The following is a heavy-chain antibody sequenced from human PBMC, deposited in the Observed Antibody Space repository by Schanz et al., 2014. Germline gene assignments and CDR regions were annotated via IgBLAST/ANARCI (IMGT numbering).Heavy chain of an antibody. CDR2: IYSSGST. D-gene: IGHD4-17*01. Sequence: QVQLQESGPRLVKPSQTLSLTCTVSGGSISSGAYSWSWIRQPPGKRPEWIGYIYSSGSTYYNPPLKSRFPVSKDTSKNQFPLKVSSVTAADTAVYYCARDRGMTTSDYYYGMDVWGQGTTVTVSS. CDR1: GGSISSGAYS. V-gene: IGHV4-30-4*07. CDR3: ARDRGMTTSDYYYGMDV. J-gene: IGHJ6*02.